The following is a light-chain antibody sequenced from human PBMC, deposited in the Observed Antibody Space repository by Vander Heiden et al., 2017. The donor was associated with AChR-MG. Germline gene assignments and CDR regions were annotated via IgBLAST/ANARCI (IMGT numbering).Light chain of an antibody. Sequence: EIVLPPSPGTLSLSPGERATLSCRASQSVSSNYLAWYQQKPGQAPRLLIYGAANRATGIPDRFSGGGSGTDFTLTISRLEPEDFAVYYWQHYGSSHTFGQGTRLDIK. CDR3: QHYGSSHT. CDR1: QSVSSNY. J-gene: IGKJ2*01. CDR2: GAA. V-gene: IGKV3-20*01.